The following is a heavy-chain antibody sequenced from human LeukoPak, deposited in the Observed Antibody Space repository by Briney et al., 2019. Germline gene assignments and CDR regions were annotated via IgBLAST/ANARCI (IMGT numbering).Heavy chain of an antibody. CDR2: IRYDGGNK. V-gene: IGHV3-30*02. J-gene: IGHJ4*02. Sequence: GGSLRLSYAASGFTFSSYGMHWVRQAPGKGLEWVAFIRYDGGNKYYADSVKGRFTISRDNSKNTLYLQMNSLRAEDTAVYYCANEGSGRYWGQGTLVTVSS. CDR3: ANEGSGRY. D-gene: IGHD6-19*01. CDR1: GFTFSSYG.